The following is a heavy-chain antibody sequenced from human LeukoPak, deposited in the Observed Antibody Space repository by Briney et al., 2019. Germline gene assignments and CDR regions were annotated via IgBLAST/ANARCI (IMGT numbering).Heavy chain of an antibody. CDR3: ARDHYYDILTTAYYGMDV. D-gene: IGHD3-9*01. CDR1: GFTFSSYA. Sequence: GGSLRLSCAASGFTFSSYAMHWVRQAPGKGLEWVAVISYDGSNKYYADSVKGRFTISRDNSKNTLYLQMNSLRAEDTAVYYCARDHYYDILTTAYYGMDVWAKGPRSPSP. J-gene: IGHJ6*02. CDR2: ISYDGSNK. V-gene: IGHV3-30*04.